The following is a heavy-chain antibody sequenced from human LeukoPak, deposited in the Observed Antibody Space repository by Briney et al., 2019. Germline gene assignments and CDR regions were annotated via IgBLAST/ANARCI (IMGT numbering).Heavy chain of an antibody. Sequence: SETLSLTCAVYGGSFSGYYWSWIRQPPGKGLEWIGEINHSGSTNYNPSLKSRVTISVDTSKNQFPLKLSSVTAADTAVYYCARGEGDYYGSGSYYSWFDPWGQGTLVTVSS. J-gene: IGHJ5*02. CDR2: INHSGST. D-gene: IGHD3-10*01. V-gene: IGHV4-34*01. CDR1: GGSFSGYY. CDR3: ARGEGDYYGSGSYYSWFDP.